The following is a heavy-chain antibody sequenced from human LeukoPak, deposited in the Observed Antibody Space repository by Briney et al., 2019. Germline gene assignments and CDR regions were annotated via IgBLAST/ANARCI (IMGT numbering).Heavy chain of an antibody. CDR3: AKDRNYYYMDV. CDR2: IRFDSSDQ. CDR1: GFTFSSYE. J-gene: IGHJ6*03. Sequence: GGSLRLSCAASGFTFSSYEMNWVRQAPGKGLEWVSFIRFDSSDQYYIDSVKGRFAISRDNSKNMLYLQMNSLRPEDTAVYYCAKDRNYYYMDVWGKGTTVTVSS. V-gene: IGHV3-30*02.